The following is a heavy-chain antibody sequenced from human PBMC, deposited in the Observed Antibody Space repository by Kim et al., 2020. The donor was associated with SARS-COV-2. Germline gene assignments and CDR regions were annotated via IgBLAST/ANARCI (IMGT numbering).Heavy chain of an antibody. Sequence: YADSVKGRFTISRDNSKNTLYLQMNSLRAEDTAVYYCAKGITGTTYYFDYWGQGTLVTVSS. V-gene: IGHV3-23*01. D-gene: IGHD1-7*01. CDR3: AKGITGTTYYFDY. J-gene: IGHJ4*02.